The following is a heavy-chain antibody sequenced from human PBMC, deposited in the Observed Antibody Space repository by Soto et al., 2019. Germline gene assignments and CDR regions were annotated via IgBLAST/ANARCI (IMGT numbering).Heavy chain of an antibody. V-gene: IGHV2-5*02. CDR1: GFSLSTSGVG. J-gene: IGHJ4*02. CDR3: ADRSNDYVWGSYRY. D-gene: IGHD3-16*02. Sequence: QITLKESGPTLVKPTQTLTLTCTFSGFSLSTSGVGVGWIRQPPGKALEWLALIYWDDDKRYSPSLKSRLTITKDTSKNQVVLTMTNMDPVDTAAYYCADRSNDYVWGSYRYGGQGTLVTVSS. CDR2: IYWDDDK.